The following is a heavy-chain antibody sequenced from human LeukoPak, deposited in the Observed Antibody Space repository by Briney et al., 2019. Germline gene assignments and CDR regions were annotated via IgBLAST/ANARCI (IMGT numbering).Heavy chain of an antibody. CDR2: ISSSSSYI. D-gene: IGHD2-2*01. CDR3: ARGYCSSTRCSGLDY. J-gene: IGHJ4*02. V-gene: IGHV3-21*01. CDR1: GFTFSSYS. Sequence: PGGSLRLSCAASGFTFSSYSMNWVRQAPGKGLEWVSSISSSSSYIYYADSVKGRFTISRDNAKNSLYLQMNSLRAEDTAVYYCARGYCSSTRCSGLDYWGQGTLVTVSS.